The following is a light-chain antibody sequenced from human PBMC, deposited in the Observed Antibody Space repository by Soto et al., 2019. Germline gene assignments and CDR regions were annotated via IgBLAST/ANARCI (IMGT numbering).Light chain of an antibody. CDR3: QQYKSYWT. Sequence: DIQMTQSPSTLSASVGDRVTITCRASQSISSWLAWYQQKPGKAPKLLIYDASSLESGVPSRFSGSGSGTEFTLTISSLQPDDVATYYCQQYKSYWTFGQGTKEEIK. CDR2: DAS. J-gene: IGKJ1*01. CDR1: QSISSW. V-gene: IGKV1-5*01.